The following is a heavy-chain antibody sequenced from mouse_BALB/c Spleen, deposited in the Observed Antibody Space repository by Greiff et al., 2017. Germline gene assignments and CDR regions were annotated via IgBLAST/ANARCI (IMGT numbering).Heavy chain of an antibody. D-gene: IGHD2-10*02. Sequence: EVQLQESGAELVKPGASVKLSCTASGFTINDTYMPWVQQTPDQGLEWIGRIDPANGNTKYDPKFQGKATITADTTANTTYLQLSSLTSEDTAVYYYAPYGNYVGCAMDYWGQGTSVTVSS. CDR2: IDPANGNT. J-gene: IGHJ4*01. V-gene: IGHV14-3*02. CDR3: APYGNYVGCAMDY. CDR1: GFTINDTY.